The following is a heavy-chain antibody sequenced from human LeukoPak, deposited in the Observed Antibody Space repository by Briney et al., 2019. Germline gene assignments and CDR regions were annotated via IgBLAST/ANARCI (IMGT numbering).Heavy chain of an antibody. CDR3: ARALAGTQSYFDY. CDR2: IYYIGSN. CDR1: GGPISRYH. V-gene: IGHV4-59*01. D-gene: IGHD1-1*01. Sequence: PSETLSLTCTVSGGPISRYHWSWPPQPPGKGLEWFGYIYYIGSNNYNPSLKGRVTISVDTSKNQFSLKLRSVTAADTAVYYCARALAGTQSYFDYWGQGTLVTVSS. J-gene: IGHJ4*02.